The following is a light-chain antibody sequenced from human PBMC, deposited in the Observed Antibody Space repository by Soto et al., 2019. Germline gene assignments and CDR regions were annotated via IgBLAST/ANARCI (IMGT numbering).Light chain of an antibody. J-gene: IGKJ1*01. CDR3: QQSYSTPQT. Sequence: DIQMTQSPSSLSASVGDRVTITCRASQSISSYLNWYQQKPGKAPKLLIYAASSLQSGVPSRFSGSGSGTDFTLTISSLQPEDFATYYCQQSYSTPQTFDQGTKV. CDR1: QSISSY. CDR2: AAS. V-gene: IGKV1-39*01.